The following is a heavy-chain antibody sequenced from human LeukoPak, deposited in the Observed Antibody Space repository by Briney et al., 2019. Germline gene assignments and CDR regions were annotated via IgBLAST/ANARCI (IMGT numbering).Heavy chain of an antibody. Sequence: GRSLRLSCAASGFTFDDYAIHWVRQAPGKGLEWVSGISWNSGSIGYADSVKGRFTISRDNAKNSLYLQMNSLRAEDTALYYCAKDGDSSGYYRYYFDYWGQGTLVTVSS. CDR2: ISWNSGSI. CDR1: GFTFDDYA. CDR3: AKDGDSSGYYRYYFDY. V-gene: IGHV3-9*01. J-gene: IGHJ4*02. D-gene: IGHD3-22*01.